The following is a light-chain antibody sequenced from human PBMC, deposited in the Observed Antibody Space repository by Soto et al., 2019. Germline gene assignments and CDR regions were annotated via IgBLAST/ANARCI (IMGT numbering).Light chain of an antibody. CDR2: AAS. J-gene: IGKJ1*01. Sequence: IQMTRSPSSLSASVGDRFTITCRASQGIANYLAWYQHKPGKVPNLLIYAASTLQSGVPSRFSGGGSGTDFTLTISSLQPEDVATYYCQKYNSAPRTFGQGTKV. CDR1: QGIANY. V-gene: IGKV1-27*01. CDR3: QKYNSAPRT.